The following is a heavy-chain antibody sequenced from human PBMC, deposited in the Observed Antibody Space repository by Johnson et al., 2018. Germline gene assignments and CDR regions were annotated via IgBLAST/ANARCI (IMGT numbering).Heavy chain of an antibody. D-gene: IGHD2-15*01. CDR1: GFIFSSYG. V-gene: IGHV3-30*18. CDR2: ISYDGSDK. CDR3: AKGKYSATQHDVFDI. J-gene: IGHJ3*02. Sequence: QVQLQESGGGVVQPGRSLRLSCAASGFIFSSYGMHWVRQAPGKGLEWVALISYDGSDKYYTDSVRGRFTISRDNSKNTLFLQLNSLSAAETAVYYCAKGKYSATQHDVFDIWGQGTMVTVSS.